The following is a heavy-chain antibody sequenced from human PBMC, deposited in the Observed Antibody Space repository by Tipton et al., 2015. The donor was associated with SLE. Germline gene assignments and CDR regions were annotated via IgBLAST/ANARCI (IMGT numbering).Heavy chain of an antibody. CDR1: GGSISSSSYY. Sequence: TLSLTCTVSGGSISSSSYYWGWIRQPPGKGLEWIGSIYYSGSTYYNPSLKSRVTISVDTSKNQFSLNLRSVTAADTAVYYCTFAPGYYYMDVWGKGPRSPSP. CDR3: TFAPGYYYMDV. V-gene: IGHV4-39*07. CDR2: IYYSGST. D-gene: IGHD2-21*01. J-gene: IGHJ6*03.